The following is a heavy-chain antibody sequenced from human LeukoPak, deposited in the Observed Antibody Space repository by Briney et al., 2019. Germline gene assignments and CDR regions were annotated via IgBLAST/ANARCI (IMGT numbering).Heavy chain of an antibody. CDR2: INPNSGGT. CDR3: ARENISKYYFDY. J-gene: IGHJ4*02. D-gene: IGHD2/OR15-2a*01. CDR1: GYAFTGYY. V-gene: IGHV1-2*04. Sequence: ASVKVSCKASGYAFTGYYMHWVRQAPGQGLEWMGWINPNSGGTNYAQKFQGWVTMTRDTSISTAYMELSRLRSDDTAVYYCARENISKYYFDYWGQGTLVTVSS.